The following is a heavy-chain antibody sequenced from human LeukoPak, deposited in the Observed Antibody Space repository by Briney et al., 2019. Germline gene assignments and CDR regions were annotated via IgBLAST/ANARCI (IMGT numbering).Heavy chain of an antibody. CDR3: AKGGSDYDDHGYSFDY. CDR1: GFTFSSYA. J-gene: IGHJ4*02. Sequence: PGGSLRLSCAASGFTFSSYAMSWVRQAPGKGLEWVSAISSGGNTYYADSVKGRFTISRDNSKNTLYLQMNSLRAEDTAVYCCAKGGSDYDDHGYSFDYWGQGALVTVSS. D-gene: IGHD1-26*01. V-gene: IGHV3-23*01. CDR2: ISSGGNT.